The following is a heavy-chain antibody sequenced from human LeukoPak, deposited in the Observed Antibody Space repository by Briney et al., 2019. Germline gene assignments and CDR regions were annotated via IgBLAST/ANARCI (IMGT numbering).Heavy chain of an antibody. CDR2: IYYSGDT. CDR1: GASISSGNYY. Sequence: PSETLSLTCTVSGASISSGNYYWGWISRPPGKGLEWLGSIYYSGDTYNNPPLKSRVTISVDTAKSQFTLRLTSMTAADTAVYYCARDVASNTFDYWGQGTLVTVSS. V-gene: IGHV4-39*06. D-gene: IGHD2-2*01. CDR3: ARDVASNTFDY. J-gene: IGHJ4*02.